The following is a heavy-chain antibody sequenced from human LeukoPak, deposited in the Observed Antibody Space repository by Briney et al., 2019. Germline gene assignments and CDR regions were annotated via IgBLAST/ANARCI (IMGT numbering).Heavy chain of an antibody. D-gene: IGHD5-24*01. J-gene: IGHJ4*02. CDR2: INPNSGGS. V-gene: IGHV1-2*02. CDR3: AGDRYKSRRFFDY. CDR1: GYTFNAYY. Sequence: GASVKVSCKTSGYTFNAYYMHWVRQAPGQGLEWMGWINPNSGGSHYAQKLQGRVTMTGHTSINTAYMELSSLISDDTAVYYCAGDRYKSRRFFDYWGQGTLVTVSS.